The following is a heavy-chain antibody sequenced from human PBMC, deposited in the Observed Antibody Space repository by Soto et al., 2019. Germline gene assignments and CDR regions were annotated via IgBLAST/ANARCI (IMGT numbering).Heavy chain of an antibody. V-gene: IGHV1-18*01. CDR3: ASVKVPAAVLGAFDV. J-gene: IGHJ3*01. D-gene: IGHD2-2*01. CDR2: INPLKGDT. Sequence: QAQLVQSGGEMKKAGASVKVSCKASGYTFTTYGITWVRQAPGQGLDWMGWINPLKGDTKSAANFQDRVTMTTDTSTRTDYVEPTSLRSDDTAVYYCASVKVPAAVLGAFDVWGQGTLVTVSS. CDR1: GYTFTTYG.